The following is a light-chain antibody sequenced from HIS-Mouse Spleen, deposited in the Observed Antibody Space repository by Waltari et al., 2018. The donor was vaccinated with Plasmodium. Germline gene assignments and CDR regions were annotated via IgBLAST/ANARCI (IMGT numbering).Light chain of an antibody. J-gene: IGLJ2*01. Sequence: QSALTQPASVSGSPGPSITISCHGTSRPFVSSHLVSWYQQHPGNAHKLMIYEGSKRPSGVSNRFSGSKSGNTASLTISGLQAEDEADYYCCSYAGSSTVVFGGGTKLTVL. V-gene: IGLV2-23*01. CDR2: EGS. CDR3: CSYAGSSTVV. CDR1: SRPFVSSHL.